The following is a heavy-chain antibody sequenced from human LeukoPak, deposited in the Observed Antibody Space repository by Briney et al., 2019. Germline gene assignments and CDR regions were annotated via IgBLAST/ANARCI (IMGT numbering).Heavy chain of an antibody. D-gene: IGHD6-19*01. J-gene: IGHJ6*04. V-gene: IGHV3-23*01. CDR2: ISGSGGNT. Sequence: GGSLRLSCAASGLIFSSYGMRWVRQAPGKGLEWVSAISGSGGNTYYADSVKGRFTISRDNSKNTLFLQMNSSRAEDTAIYYCAKLWGDSSGWSMDVWGKGTTVTISS. CDR3: AKLWGDSSGWSMDV. CDR1: GLIFSSYG.